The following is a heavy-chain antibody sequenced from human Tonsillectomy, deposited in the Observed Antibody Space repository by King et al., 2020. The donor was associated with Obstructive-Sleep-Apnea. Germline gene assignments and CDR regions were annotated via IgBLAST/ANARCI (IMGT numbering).Heavy chain of an antibody. V-gene: IGHV3-30*18. CDR1: RFTFSSYG. J-gene: IGHJ4*02. CDR3: AKANYGDYSLGY. CDR2: ISYDGSNK. Sequence: VQLVESGGGVVQPGRSRRLSCPTSRFTFSSYGMHWVRQAPGKGLEWVAVISYDGSNKHYADSVKGRFTISRDNSKNTLYLQMNSLRAEDTAVYYCAKANYGDYSLGYWGQGTLVTVSS. D-gene: IGHD4-17*01.